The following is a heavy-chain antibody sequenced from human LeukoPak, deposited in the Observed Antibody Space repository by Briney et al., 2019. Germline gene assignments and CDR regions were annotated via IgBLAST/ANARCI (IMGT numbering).Heavy chain of an antibody. J-gene: IGHJ4*02. CDR1: GGSISSSSYY. CDR2: IYYSGST. D-gene: IGHD2-2*01. Sequence: KPSETLSLTCTVSGGSISSSSYYWGWIRQPPGKGLQWIGSIYYSGSTYYNPSLKSRVTISVDTSKNQFSLKLSSVTAADTAVYYCARGIVVVPAAIDQFDYWGQGTLVTVSS. CDR3: ARGIVVVPAAIDQFDY. V-gene: IGHV4-39*01.